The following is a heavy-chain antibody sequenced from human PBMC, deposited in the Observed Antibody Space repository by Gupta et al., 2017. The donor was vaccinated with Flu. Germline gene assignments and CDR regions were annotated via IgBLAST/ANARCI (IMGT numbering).Heavy chain of an antibody. J-gene: IGHJ4*02. D-gene: IGHD2-15*01. Sequence: QVQLVQSGAEVKKPGASVKVSCKVSGYTLTELSMHWVRQAPGKGLEWMGGFDPEDGETIYAQKFQGRVTMTEDTSTDTAYMELSSLRSEDTAVYYCATGTPAPYCSGGSCYSADYWGQGTLVTVSS. V-gene: IGHV1-24*01. CDR2: FDPEDGET. CDR3: ATGTPAPYCSGGSCYSADY. CDR1: GYTLTELS.